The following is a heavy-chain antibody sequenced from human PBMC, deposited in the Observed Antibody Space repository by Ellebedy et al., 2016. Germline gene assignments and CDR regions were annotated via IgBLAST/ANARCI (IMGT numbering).Heavy chain of an antibody. Sequence: GESLKISXAASGFTFSSYGMHWVRQAPGKGLEWVAVISYDGSNKYYADSVKGRFTISRDNSKNTLYLQMNSLRAEDTAVYYCVELLRGYSILGYWGQGTLVTVSS. D-gene: IGHD6-13*01. CDR3: VELLRGYSILGY. CDR1: GFTFSSYG. V-gene: IGHV3-30*18. J-gene: IGHJ4*02. CDR2: ISYDGSNK.